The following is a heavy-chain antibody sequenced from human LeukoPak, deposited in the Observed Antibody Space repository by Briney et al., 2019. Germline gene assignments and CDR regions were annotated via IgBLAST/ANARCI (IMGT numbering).Heavy chain of an antibody. CDR3: AKEGGGNRLTDAFDI. D-gene: IGHD4/OR15-4a*01. J-gene: IGHJ3*02. V-gene: IGHV3-23*01. Sequence: AGGSLRLSCAASGFTFSSYAMSWVRQAPGKGLEWVSAISGSGGSTYYADSVKGRFTISRDNSKNTLYLQMNGLRAEDTAVYYCAKEGGGNRLTDAFDIWGQGTMVTVSS. CDR1: GFTFSSYA. CDR2: ISGSGGST.